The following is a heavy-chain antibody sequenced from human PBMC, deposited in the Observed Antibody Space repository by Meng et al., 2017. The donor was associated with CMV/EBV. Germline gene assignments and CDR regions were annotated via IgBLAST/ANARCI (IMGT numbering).Heavy chain of an antibody. CDR2: IYYSGST. V-gene: IGHV4-39*06. CDR3: ARGVVTMIVVYDH. CDR1: GGSISSSSYY. J-gene: IGHJ5*02. D-gene: IGHD3-22*01. Sequence: RLQLQDSGPGLVKPSETLSLTCTVSGGSISSSSYYWGWIRQPPGKGLEWIGSIYYSGSTYYNPSLKSRVTISVDTSKNQFSLKLSSVTAADTAVYYCARGVVTMIVVYDHWGQGTLVTVSS.